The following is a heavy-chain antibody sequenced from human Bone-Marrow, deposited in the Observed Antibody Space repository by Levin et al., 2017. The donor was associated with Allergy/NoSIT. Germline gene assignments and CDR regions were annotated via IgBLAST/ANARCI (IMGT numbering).Heavy chain of an antibody. D-gene: IGHD2/OR15-2a*01. Sequence: GGSLRLSCEASGFTFRDYAMTWIRQAPGKGLEGVAGGSDSGKDKYYADSVKGRFTVSRDNSRKRLYLQMDSLTVGDKANYYCAKRYCDTFTCYPADHWGQGTQVIVSS. CDR3: AKRYCDTFTCYPADH. CDR1: GFTFRDYA. CDR2: GSDSGKDK. V-gene: IGHV3-23*01. J-gene: IGHJ4*02.